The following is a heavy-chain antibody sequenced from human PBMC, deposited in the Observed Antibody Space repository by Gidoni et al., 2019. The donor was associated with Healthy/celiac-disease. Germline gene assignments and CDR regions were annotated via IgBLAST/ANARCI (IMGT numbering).Heavy chain of an antibody. D-gene: IGHD3-22*01. Sequence: EVQLVESGGGLVQPGGSLRLSCAASGFTFSRYSMNWVRQAPGKGLEWVSYISSSSSTIYYADSVKGRFTISRDNAKNSLYLQMNSLRDEDTAVYYCARDRDYDSSGYNFGIDYWGQGTLVTVSS. J-gene: IGHJ4*02. CDR3: ARDRDYDSSGYNFGIDY. CDR2: ISSSSSTI. CDR1: GFTFSRYS. V-gene: IGHV3-48*02.